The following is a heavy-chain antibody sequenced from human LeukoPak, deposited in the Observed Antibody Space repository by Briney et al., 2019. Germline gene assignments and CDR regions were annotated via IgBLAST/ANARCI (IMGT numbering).Heavy chain of an antibody. J-gene: IGHJ4*02. Sequence: GGSLRLSCVASGFTFSSSWMSWVRRAPGKELEWVANIKQDGTEEYYVDSVRGRFSISKDNAKNSLYLQMNSLRAEDTAVYYCARDPCHGALDYWGQGALVTVSS. V-gene: IGHV3-7*03. D-gene: IGHD2-2*01. CDR2: IKQDGTEE. CDR1: GFTFSSSW. CDR3: ARDPCHGALDY.